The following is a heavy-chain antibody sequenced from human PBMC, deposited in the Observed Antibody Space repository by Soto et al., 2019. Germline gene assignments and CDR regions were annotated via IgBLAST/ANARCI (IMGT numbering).Heavy chain of an antibody. CDR3: AILGKGQLGDY. D-gene: IGHD6-6*01. CDR2: IYYSGST. Sequence: SETLSLTGTFSGGSISSSSYYWGWIRQPPGKGLEWIGSIYYSGSTYYNPSLKSRVTISVDTSKNQFSLKLSSVTAADTAVYYCAILGKGQLGDYWGQGTLVTVSS. J-gene: IGHJ4*02. V-gene: IGHV4-39*01. CDR1: GGSISSSSYY.